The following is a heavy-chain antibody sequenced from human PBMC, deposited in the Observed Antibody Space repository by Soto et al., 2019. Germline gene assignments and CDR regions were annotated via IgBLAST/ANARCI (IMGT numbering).Heavy chain of an antibody. CDR3: ATAGNYRFDN. CDR2: ISYDGSTK. CDR1: GFTFSSYA. J-gene: IGHJ4*02. Sequence: GGSLRLSCAASGFTFSSYAMHWVRQAPGKGLVWVAVISYDGSTKYYADSVKGRFTISRDNAKNTLYLQMNILRVEDTAVYFCATAGNYRFDNWGLGTLVTV. D-gene: IGHD1-1*01. V-gene: IGHV3-30-3*01.